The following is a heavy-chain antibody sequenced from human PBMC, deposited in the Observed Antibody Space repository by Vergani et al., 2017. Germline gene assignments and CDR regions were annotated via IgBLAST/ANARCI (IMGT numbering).Heavy chain of an antibody. V-gene: IGHV4-39*01. CDR1: GCSISSSSYY. D-gene: IGHD3-22*01. CDR3: ARRARYYYDSSGYSYFDY. CDR2: IYYSGST. Sequence: QLQLQESGPGLVKPSETLSLTCTVSGCSISSSSYYWGWIRQPPGKGLEWIGSIYYSGSTYYNPSLKSRVTISVDTSKNQFPLKLSPVTAADAAVYYCARRARYYYDSSGYSYFDYWGQGTLVTVSS. J-gene: IGHJ4*02.